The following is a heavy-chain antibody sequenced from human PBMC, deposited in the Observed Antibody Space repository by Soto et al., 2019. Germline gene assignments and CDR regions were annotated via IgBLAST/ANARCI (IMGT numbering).Heavy chain of an antibody. CDR1: GFTFSSYA. CDR3: AKAHRPDNWNDGGSPLDY. D-gene: IGHD1-1*01. V-gene: IGHV3-23*01. CDR2: ISGSGGST. J-gene: IGHJ4*02. Sequence: PGGSLRLSCAASGFTFSSYAMSWVRQAPGKGLEWVSAISGSGGSTYYADSVKGRFTISRDNSKNTLYLQMNSLRAEDTAVYYCAKAHRPDNWNDGGSPLDYWGQGTLVTVSS.